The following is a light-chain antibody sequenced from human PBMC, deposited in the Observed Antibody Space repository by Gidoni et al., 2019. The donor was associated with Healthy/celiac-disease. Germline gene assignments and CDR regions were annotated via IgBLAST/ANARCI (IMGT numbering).Light chain of an antibody. CDR2: WAS. V-gene: IGKV4-1*01. J-gene: IGKJ1*01. CDR3: QQYYSTPWT. Sequence: DIVMTQSPDSLAVSLGARATINCKSRQSVLYSSNNKNYLAWYQQKPGQTPKLLIYWASTRESGVPDRFSGSGSGTDFTLTSSSLQAEDVAVYYCQQYYSTPWTFGQGTKVEIK. CDR1: QSVLYSSNNKNY.